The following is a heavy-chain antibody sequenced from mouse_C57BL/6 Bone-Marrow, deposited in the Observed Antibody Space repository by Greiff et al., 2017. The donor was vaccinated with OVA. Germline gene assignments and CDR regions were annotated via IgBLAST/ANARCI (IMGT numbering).Heavy chain of an antibody. CDR3: ARKTTGAMDY. Sequence: VKLVESGAELVKPGASVKLSCKASGYTFTSYWMQWVKQRPGQGLEWIGEIDPSDSYTNYNQKFKGKATLTVDTSSSTAYMQLSSLTSEDSAVYYCARKTTGAMDYWGQGTSVTVSS. J-gene: IGHJ4*01. D-gene: IGHD1-1*01. V-gene: IGHV1-50*01. CDR1: GYTFTSYW. CDR2: IDPSDSYT.